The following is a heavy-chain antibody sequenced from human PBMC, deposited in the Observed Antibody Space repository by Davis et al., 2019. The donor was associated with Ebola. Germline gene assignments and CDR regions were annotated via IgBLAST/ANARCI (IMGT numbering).Heavy chain of an antibody. Sequence: ESLKIPCAASGFIFSSYWMSWVRQAPGKGLEWVANIKQDGSEKYYVDSVKGRFTISRDNANNSLYLQMNSLRAEDTAVYYCAREEAVAGNWGQGTLVTVSS. V-gene: IGHV3-7*03. CDR1: GFIFSSYW. CDR2: IKQDGSEK. J-gene: IGHJ4*02. CDR3: AREEAVAGN. D-gene: IGHD6-19*01.